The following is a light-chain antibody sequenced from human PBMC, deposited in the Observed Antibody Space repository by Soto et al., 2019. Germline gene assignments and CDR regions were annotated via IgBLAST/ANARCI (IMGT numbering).Light chain of an antibody. V-gene: IGKV3-20*01. J-gene: IGKJ1*01. CDR2: GPS. CDR3: QQYVTSSPRT. CDR1: QSVSSTY. Sequence: IVLTQSPGTLSLSPGERATLSCRASQSVSSTYLAWYQQKPGQAPRLLIYGPSSRATGIPDRFSGSGSGTDFSLTISRLEPEDFAVYYCQQYVTSSPRTFGQGTKVDIK.